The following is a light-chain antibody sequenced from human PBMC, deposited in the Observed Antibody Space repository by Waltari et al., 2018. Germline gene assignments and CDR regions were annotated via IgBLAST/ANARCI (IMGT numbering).Light chain of an antibody. V-gene: IGLV1-47*01. CDR2: RNK. CDR1: SSNIGVNY. CDR3: AAWDDSLYA. Sequence: QSVLTQPPSASGTPGQRVTISCSGSSSNIGVNYVYWYQQPPGRAPKLLIYRNKQRPSGVPDRFSGSKSGTSASLAISGLRSEDEADYYCAAWDDSLYALGTGTKVSVL. J-gene: IGLJ1*01.